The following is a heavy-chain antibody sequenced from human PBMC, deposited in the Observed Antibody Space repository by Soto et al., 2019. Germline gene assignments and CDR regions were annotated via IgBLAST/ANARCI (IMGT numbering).Heavy chain of an antibody. CDR2: INPSDGTT. V-gene: IGHV1-46*03. CDR1: GYTFSSYN. J-gene: IGHJ5*02. Sequence: ASVKVSCKASGYTFSSYNMHWVRQAPGQGLEWMGIINPSDGTTRYAQKFRGRVTMTRDTSTSTVYMELSSLRSEDTAVYYCVRAYYYVSGSYYKNWFDPWGQGTLVTVSS. CDR3: VRAYYYVSGSYYKNWFDP. D-gene: IGHD3-10*01.